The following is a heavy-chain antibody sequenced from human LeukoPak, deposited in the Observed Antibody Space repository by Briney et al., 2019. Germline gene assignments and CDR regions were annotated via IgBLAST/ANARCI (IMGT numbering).Heavy chain of an antibody. D-gene: IGHD3-10*01. J-gene: IGHJ5*02. CDR1: GDSFSSHSAA. CDR2: TYYRSKWFN. Sequence: SQTLSLTCALSGDSFSSHSAAWNWIRQSPSRGLEWLGRTYYRSKWFNDYAVSVKSRLTINADTSKNQFSLQLNSVSPEDTAVYYCARDSDYYASGTYYRVGFDHRGQGTLVTVSS. CDR3: ARDSDYYASGTYYRVGFDH. V-gene: IGHV6-1*01.